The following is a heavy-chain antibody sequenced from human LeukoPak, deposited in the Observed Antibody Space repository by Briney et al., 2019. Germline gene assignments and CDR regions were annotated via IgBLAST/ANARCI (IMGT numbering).Heavy chain of an antibody. CDR3: AREVYSSSWYSVGMDV. V-gene: IGHV4-59*01. D-gene: IGHD6-13*01. J-gene: IGHJ6*02. CDR2: IYYSGST. Sequence: PPETLSLTCTVSGGSISSYYWSWIRQPPGKGLEWIGYIYYSGSTNYNPSLKSRVTISVDTSKNQFSLKLSSVTAADTAVYYCAREVYSSSWYSVGMDVWGQGTTVTVSS. CDR1: GGSISSYY.